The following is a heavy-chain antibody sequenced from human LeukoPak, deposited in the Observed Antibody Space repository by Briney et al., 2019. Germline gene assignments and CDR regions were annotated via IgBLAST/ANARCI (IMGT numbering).Heavy chain of an antibody. J-gene: IGHJ4*02. Sequence: GGSLRLSCAASGFTFSGYWMHWVRQAPGKGLVWVSRINSDGSSTTYADSVKGRFTISRDNAKNTLYLQMNSPRAEDTAVYYCARAGRGLRYFDWLTYDYWGQGTLVTVSS. CDR3: ARAGRGLRYFDWLTYDY. D-gene: IGHD3-9*01. V-gene: IGHV3-74*01. CDR2: INSDGSST. CDR1: GFTFSGYW.